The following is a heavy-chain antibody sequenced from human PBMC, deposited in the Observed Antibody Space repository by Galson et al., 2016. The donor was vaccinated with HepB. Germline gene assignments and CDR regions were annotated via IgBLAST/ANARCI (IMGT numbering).Heavy chain of an antibody. CDR3: ARLGNLPFES. CDR1: GSSFTNYW. J-gene: IGHJ4*02. V-gene: IGHV5-10-1*01. CDR2: TDPRDSYT. Sequence: QSGAEVTKSGESLRVSCKGSGSSFTNYWINWVRQMPGKGLEWMGRTDPRDSYTDYSPSFQGHVTISVDKSINTAYLQWRSLKASDTAMYYCARLGNLPFESWGQGTLVTVSS. D-gene: IGHD1-1*01.